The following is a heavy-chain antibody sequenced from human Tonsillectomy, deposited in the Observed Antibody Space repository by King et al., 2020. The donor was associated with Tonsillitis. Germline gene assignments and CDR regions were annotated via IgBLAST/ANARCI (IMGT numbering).Heavy chain of an antibody. J-gene: IGHJ4*02. CDR3: ARGVDF. V-gene: IGHV1-8*02. CDR2: MDPSSGDA. CDR1: GYTFTNYD. Sequence: VQLVESGAEVKKPGASVKVSCKASGYTFTNYDINWVRQGTGQGLEWMGWMDPSSGDADFSQKFQGRVALTRNTSISTAYMELRSLRSEDTAVYYCARGVDFWGQGALVTVSS.